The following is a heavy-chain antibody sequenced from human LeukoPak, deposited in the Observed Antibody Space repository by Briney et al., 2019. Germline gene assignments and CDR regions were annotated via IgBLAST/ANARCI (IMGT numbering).Heavy chain of an antibody. CDR2: IYNSGST. CDR3: ARESVYYYDSSGSNPFDY. V-gene: IGHV4-31*03. CDR1: GGSISSGGYY. J-gene: IGHJ4*02. D-gene: IGHD3-22*01. Sequence: SQTLSLTCTVSGGSISSGGYYWSWIRQHPGKGLEWIGYIYNSGSTYYNPSLKSRVTISVDTSQNQFSLKLNSVTAADTAVYYCARESVYYYDSSGSNPFDYWGQGTLVTVSS.